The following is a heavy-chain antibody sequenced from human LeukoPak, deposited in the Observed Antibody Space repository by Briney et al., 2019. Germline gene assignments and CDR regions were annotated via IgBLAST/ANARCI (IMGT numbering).Heavy chain of an antibody. CDR2: ISAYNGNT. CDR3: ARDIIWGAAGGN. CDR1: GYTFTSYS. D-gene: IGHD6-13*01. J-gene: IGHJ4*02. Sequence: ASLKISRKASGYTFTSYSISWVRQTPRQGLEWMGWISAYNGNTNYAQKLQGRVTMTTDTSTSTAYMELRSLRSDDTAVHYCARDIIWGAAGGNWGQGTLVTVSS. V-gene: IGHV1-18*04.